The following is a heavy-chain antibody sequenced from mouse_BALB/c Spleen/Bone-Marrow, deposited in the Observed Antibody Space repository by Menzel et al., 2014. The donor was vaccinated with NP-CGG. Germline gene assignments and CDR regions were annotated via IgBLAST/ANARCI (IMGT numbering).Heavy chain of an antibody. J-gene: IGHJ1*01. V-gene: IGHV1S56*01. CDR3: ARSGSYYYVFYGSFAA. CDR1: GYSFTRND. Sequence: VQRRQSGPELEKPGALVRLSCRASGYSFTRNDINWVKQRPGQGLEWIGWIYPGDGSTIYNEKFKGKATLTADKSSSTAYMLLSCLTSENSAVYFCARSGSYYYVFYGSFAAWG. CDR2: IYPGDGST. D-gene: IGHD1-1*01.